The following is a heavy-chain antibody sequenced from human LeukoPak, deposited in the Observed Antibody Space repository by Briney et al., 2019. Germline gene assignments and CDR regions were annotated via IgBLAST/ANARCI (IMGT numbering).Heavy chain of an antibody. Sequence: PGRSLRLSCAASGFTFGDYAMHWVRQAPGKGLEWVSGINWKSNNIGYADSVKGRFTISRDNAKNSLYLQVNSLRTEDTALYYCARDRAGYFYAMDVWGQGTSVTVSS. D-gene: IGHD6-13*01. CDR2: INWKSNNI. CDR1: GFTFGDYA. J-gene: IGHJ6*02. V-gene: IGHV3-9*01. CDR3: ARDRAGYFYAMDV.